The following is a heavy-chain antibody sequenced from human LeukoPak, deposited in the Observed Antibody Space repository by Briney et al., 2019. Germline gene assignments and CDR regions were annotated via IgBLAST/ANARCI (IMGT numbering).Heavy chain of an antibody. CDR3: ARDPRDDLWSGDNWFDP. CDR2: ISYDGSNK. J-gene: IGHJ5*02. V-gene: IGHV3-30-3*01. Sequence: GRSLRLSCAASGFTFSSYAMHWVRQAPGKGLEWVAVISYDGSNKYYADSVKGRFTISRDNSKNTLYLQMNSLRAEDTAVYYCARDPRDDLWSGDNWFDPWGQGTLVTVSS. CDR1: GFTFSSYA. D-gene: IGHD3-3*01.